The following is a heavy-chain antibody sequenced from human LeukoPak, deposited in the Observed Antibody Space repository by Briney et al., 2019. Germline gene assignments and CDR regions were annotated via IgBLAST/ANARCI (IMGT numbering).Heavy chain of an antibody. J-gene: IGHJ3*02. CDR3: ARDSLLAYYYDSSGYYVRDAFDI. V-gene: IGHV3-20*04. CDR2: INWNGGST. D-gene: IGHD3-22*01. Sequence: GGSLRLSCAASGLTFDDYGMSWVRQAPGKGLEWVSGINWNGGSTGYADSVKGRFTISRDNAKNSLYLQMDSLRAEDTALYYCARDSLLAYYYDSSGYYVRDAFDIWGQGTMVTVSS. CDR1: GLTFDDYG.